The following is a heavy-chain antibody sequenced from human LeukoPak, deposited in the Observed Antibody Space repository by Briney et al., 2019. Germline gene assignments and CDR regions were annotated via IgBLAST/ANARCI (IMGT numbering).Heavy chain of an antibody. D-gene: IGHD5-18*01. J-gene: IGHJ5*02. V-gene: IGHV4-39*01. CDR2: IYYSGTT. CDR1: GGSISSSRYD. Sequence: KPSETLSLTRAVSGGSISSSRYDWAWIRQPPGKGPVWIWSIYYSGTTYYSPSLKSRVTIFLDASKNQFSLKLTSLTAADTAVYYCARYSYGGEDWFDPWGQGTLVTVSS. CDR3: ARYSYGGEDWFDP.